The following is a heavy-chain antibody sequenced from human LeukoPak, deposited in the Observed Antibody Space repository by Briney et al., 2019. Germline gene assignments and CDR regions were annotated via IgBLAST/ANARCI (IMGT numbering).Heavy chain of an antibody. Sequence: TGGSLRLSCAASGFSFSSFAMTWVRQAPGKGLEWDSSITGGHYATYNTDSVKGRFTISRDNAKNTLYLQMNSQRADDTAIYYCTKDPSGDYIGAFDPWGQGTLVTVSS. J-gene: IGHJ5*02. CDR1: GFSFSSFA. V-gene: IGHV3-23*01. CDR3: TKDPSGDYIGAFDP. D-gene: IGHD4-17*01. CDR2: ITGGHYAT.